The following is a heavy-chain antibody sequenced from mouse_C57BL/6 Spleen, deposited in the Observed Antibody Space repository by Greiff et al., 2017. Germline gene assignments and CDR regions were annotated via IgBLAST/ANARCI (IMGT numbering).Heavy chain of an antibody. D-gene: IGHD1-1*01. V-gene: IGHV1-64*01. CDR3: ARGGITTVVATDY. CDR1: GYTFTSYW. J-gene: IGHJ2*01. Sequence: VQLQQPGAELVKPGASVKLSCKASGYTFTSYWMHWVKQRPGQGLEWIGMIHPNSGSTNYNEKFKSKATLTVDESSSTAYMQLSSLTSEDSAVYYCARGGITTVVATDYWGQGTTLTVST. CDR2: IHPNSGST.